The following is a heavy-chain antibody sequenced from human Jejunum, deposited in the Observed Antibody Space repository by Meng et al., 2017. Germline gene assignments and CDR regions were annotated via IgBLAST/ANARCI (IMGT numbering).Heavy chain of an antibody. V-gene: IGHV1-2*06. D-gene: IGHD1-26*01. J-gene: IGHJ4*02. Sequence: ERLVDSAAGVKECGAVVKVLCKAFVYSCTDYYLYRVRHAPGQWIEWRGRINTGAGGTIQTQKFYGRVTMTRDMSISTAYMELIRLRADDPAVYYCARELISYAFDYWGQGSLVTVSS. CDR1: VYSCTDYY. CDR3: ARELISYAFDY. CDR2: INTGAGGT.